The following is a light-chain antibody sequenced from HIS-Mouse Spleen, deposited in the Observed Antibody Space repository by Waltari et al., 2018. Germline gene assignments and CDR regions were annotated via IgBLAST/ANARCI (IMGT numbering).Light chain of an antibody. CDR1: QCVLYSSNNKNY. CDR3: QQYYSTPPT. CDR2: WAS. V-gene: IGKV4-1*01. J-gene: IGKJ4*01. Sequence: DIVMTQSPDSLAVSLVERATINCKSSQCVLYSSNNKNYLAWYQQKPGQRPKLLIYWASTRESGVPDRFSGSGSGTDFTLTISSLQAEDVAVYYCQQYYSTPPTFGGGTKVEIK.